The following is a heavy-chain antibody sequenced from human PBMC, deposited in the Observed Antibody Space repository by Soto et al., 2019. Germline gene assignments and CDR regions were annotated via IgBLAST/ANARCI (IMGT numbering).Heavy chain of an antibody. CDR3: ASGGYCSSTSCPISRGDWFDP. CDR1: GGSFSGYY. Sequence: SDTLSLTCAVYGGSFSGYYWSWIRQPPGKGLEWIGEINHSGSTNYNPSLKSRVTISVDTSKNQFSLKLSSVTAADTAVYYCASGGYCSSTSCPISRGDWFDPWGQGTLVTVSS. CDR2: INHSGST. D-gene: IGHD2-2*01. J-gene: IGHJ5*02. V-gene: IGHV4-34*01.